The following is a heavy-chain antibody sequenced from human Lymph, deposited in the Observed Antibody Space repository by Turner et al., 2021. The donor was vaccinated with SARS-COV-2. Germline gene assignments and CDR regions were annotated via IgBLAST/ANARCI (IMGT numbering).Heavy chain of an antibody. CDR1: GGTFSTYT. D-gene: IGHD6-6*01. V-gene: IGHV1-69*01. CDR2: IIPIFGTA. CDR3: TRGETIAAHYDY. J-gene: IGHJ4*02. Sequence: QVQLVQSGAEVRKPGSSVKVSCQASGGTFSTYTISWVRQAPGQGLEWMGGIIPIFGTANDAQKLQGRVTITADETTSTDYMELSSLRSEDTAVYYCTRGETIAAHYDYWGQGTLVTVSS.